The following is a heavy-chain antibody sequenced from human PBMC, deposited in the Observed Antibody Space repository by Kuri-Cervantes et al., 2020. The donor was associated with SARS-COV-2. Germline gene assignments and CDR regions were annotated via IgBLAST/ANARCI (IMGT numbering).Heavy chain of an antibody. V-gene: IGHV3-74*01. CDR3: ARGGAYGDYFHY. Sequence: GGSLRLSCAASGFTFSSYWMHWVRQAPGKGLVWVSRINSDGSSTSYADSAKGRFTISRDNAKNTLYLQMNSLRAEDTAVYYCARGGAYGDYFHYWGQGTLVTVSS. CDR1: GFTFSSYW. CDR2: INSDGSST. D-gene: IGHD4-17*01. J-gene: IGHJ4*02.